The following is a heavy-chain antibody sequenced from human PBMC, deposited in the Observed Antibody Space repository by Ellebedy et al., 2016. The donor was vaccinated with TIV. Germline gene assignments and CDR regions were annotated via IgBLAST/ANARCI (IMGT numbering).Heavy chain of an antibody. Sequence: SETLSLTXAVYGGSFSGYYWTWIRQPPGRGLEWIGEINHSGSTNYNPSLKSRVTISVDTSKNQFSLKLSSVTAADTAVYYCARGYGDYRYWGQGTLVTVSS. D-gene: IGHD4-17*01. CDR1: GGSFSGYY. V-gene: IGHV4-34*01. J-gene: IGHJ4*02. CDR3: ARGYGDYRY. CDR2: INHSGST.